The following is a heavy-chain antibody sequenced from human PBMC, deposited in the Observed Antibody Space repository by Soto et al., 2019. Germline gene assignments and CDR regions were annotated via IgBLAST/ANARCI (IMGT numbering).Heavy chain of an antibody. J-gene: IGHJ4*02. CDR1: GGPIRSGNYY. CDR3: ARAVAATVTSYPDS. D-gene: IGHD4-17*01. V-gene: IGHV4-31*03. Sequence: SETLSLTCTVSGGPIRSGNYYCAWIRQLPGKGLEWMGYISYSGDTHYNPPLQSRINISVDTSKNQFSLKLTSVTAADTAVYYCARAVAATVTSYPDSWGQGTQVTVS. CDR2: ISYSGDT.